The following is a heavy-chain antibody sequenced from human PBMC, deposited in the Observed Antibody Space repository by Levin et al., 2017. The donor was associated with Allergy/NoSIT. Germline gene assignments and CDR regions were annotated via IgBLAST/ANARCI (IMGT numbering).Heavy chain of an antibody. Sequence: SETLSLTCTVSGGSILNYYWSWVRQPAGKGLEWIGHIYSNGTSKDNPSLKRRLTMSVDTSKNQLSLKLTSVTAADTAIYYCARDAEYYDFWSGSDFWGQGIQVTVSS. D-gene: IGHD3-3*01. V-gene: IGHV4-4*07. J-gene: IGHJ4*02. CDR3: ARDAEYYDFWSGSDF. CDR2: IYSNGTS. CDR1: GGSILNYY.